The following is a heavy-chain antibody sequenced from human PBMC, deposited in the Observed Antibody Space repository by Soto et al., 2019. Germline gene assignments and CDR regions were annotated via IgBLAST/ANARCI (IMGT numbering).Heavy chain of an antibody. V-gene: IGHV1-2*02. CDR3: TRLSTSHSYYSYDY. CDR2: INPKSGGS. J-gene: IGHJ4*02. D-gene: IGHD3-10*01. Sequence: GASLKVSCKDSGYTFNDHYLHWVRQAPGQGLEWMAWINPKSGGSSYAQKFQGRVTMTWDTSISTAYMEVRRLTSDDTAVYYCTRLSTSHSYYSYDYWGQGSAVTVSS. CDR1: GYTFNDHY.